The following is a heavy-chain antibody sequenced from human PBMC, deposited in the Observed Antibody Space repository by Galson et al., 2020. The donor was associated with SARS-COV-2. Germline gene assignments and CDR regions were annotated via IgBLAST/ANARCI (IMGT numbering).Heavy chain of an antibody. J-gene: IGHJ4*02. D-gene: IGHD2-21*02. Sequence: SQTLSLTCAVHGGSFRGYYWRWIRPPTGQGMEWIGEINSRGSTNYNTYLKSRVAIPVDTAKNHFSLTLSSVTAADTAVYYCAREENFFLVVTATRMGYFDYWGRGTLATVSS. CDR2: INSRGST. V-gene: IGHV4-34*01. CDR1: GGSFRGYY. CDR3: AREENFFLVVTATRMGYFDY.